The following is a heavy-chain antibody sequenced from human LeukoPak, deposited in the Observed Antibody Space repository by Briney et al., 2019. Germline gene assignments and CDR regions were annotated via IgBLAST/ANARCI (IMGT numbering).Heavy chain of an antibody. CDR1: GGTFSSYA. Sequence: GASVKVSCKASGGTFSSYAMSWVRQAPGKGLEWVSYISSSGSTIYYADSVKGRFTISRDNAKNSLYLQMNSLRAEDTAVYYCARDRGTHYYDSSGYLYWGQGTLVTVSS. V-gene: IGHV3-48*04. CDR2: ISSSGSTI. J-gene: IGHJ4*02. CDR3: ARDRGTHYYDSSGYLY. D-gene: IGHD3-22*01.